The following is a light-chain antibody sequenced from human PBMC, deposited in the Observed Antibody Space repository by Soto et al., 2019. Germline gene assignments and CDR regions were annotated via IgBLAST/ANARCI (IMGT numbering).Light chain of an antibody. CDR2: GAS. V-gene: IGKV3-15*01. J-gene: IGKJ2*01. Sequence: EIVMTQSPATLSVSPGERATLSCRASQSVSSNLAWYQQKPGQAPRLLIYGASTRATAIPARFSASGSGTEFNLTISSLLSEDFAVYYCQQYNNWPPYTFGQGTKLEIK. CDR1: QSVSSN. CDR3: QQYNNWPPYT.